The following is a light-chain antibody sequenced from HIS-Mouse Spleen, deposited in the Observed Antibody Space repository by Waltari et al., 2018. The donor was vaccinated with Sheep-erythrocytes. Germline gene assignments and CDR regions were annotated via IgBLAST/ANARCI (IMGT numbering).Light chain of an antibody. CDR1: KLGDKY. Sequence: SYELTQPPSVSVSPGQTASITCSGDKLGDKYACWYQQKPGHSLVLVIYKDSKRPSGIPERFSGSNSGNTATLTISGTQAMDEADYYCQAWDSSTVVFGGGTKLTVL. CDR2: KDS. J-gene: IGLJ2*01. CDR3: QAWDSSTVV. V-gene: IGLV3-1*01.